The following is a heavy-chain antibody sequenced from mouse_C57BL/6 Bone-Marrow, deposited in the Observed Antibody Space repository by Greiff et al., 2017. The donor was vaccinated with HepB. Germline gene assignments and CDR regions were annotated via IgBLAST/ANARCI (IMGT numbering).Heavy chain of an antibody. D-gene: IGHD1-1*01. V-gene: IGHV14-4*01. Sequence: EVQLQQSGAELVRPGASVKLSCTASGFNIKDDYMHWVKQRPEQGLEWIGWIDPENGDTEYASKFQGKATITADTSSNTAYLQPSSLTSEDTAVYYCTPFITTVVATTMDYWGQGTSVTVSS. J-gene: IGHJ4*01. CDR3: TPFITTVVATTMDY. CDR2: IDPENGDT. CDR1: GFNIKDDY.